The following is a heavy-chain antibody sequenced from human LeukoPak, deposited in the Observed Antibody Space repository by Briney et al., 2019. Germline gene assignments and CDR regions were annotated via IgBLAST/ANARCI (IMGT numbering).Heavy chain of an antibody. CDR3: AKERRRVVVASNSWSWFDP. CDR2: ISGSVGST. J-gene: IGHJ5*02. Sequence: GGSLRLSCAVSGFTFSSYAMSWVRQAPGKGLEWVSAISGSVGSTYYADSVKGRFTISRDNSKNTLYLQMNSLRAEDTAVDYCAKERRRVVVASNSWSWFDPWGQGTLVTVSS. D-gene: IGHD2-15*01. CDR1: GFTFSSYA. V-gene: IGHV3-23*01.